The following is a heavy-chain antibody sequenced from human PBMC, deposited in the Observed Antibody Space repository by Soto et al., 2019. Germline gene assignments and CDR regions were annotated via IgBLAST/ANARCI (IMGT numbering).Heavy chain of an antibody. CDR1: GFSLSNSGVG. Sequence: SGPTLVNPPQTLTLTCTFSGFSLSNSGVGVGWIRQSPGKALEWLALIDWDDDKRYSPSLRSRLTITKDTSKNQVVLTMTNMDPVDTATYYCAHRPASNGAFDIWGQGTMVTVSS. CDR3: AHRPASNGAFDI. V-gene: IGHV2-5*02. D-gene: IGHD7-27*01. J-gene: IGHJ3*02. CDR2: IDWDDDK.